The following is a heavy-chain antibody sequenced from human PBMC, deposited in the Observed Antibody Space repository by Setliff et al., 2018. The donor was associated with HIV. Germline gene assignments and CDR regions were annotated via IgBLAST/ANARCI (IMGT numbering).Heavy chain of an antibody. CDR1: GGCIDRSNYY. D-gene: IGHD1-1*01. CDR3: ARPQLGRGGGSHFDI. J-gene: IGHJ4*02. Sequence: PSETLSLTCSVSGGCIDRSNYYWGWIRQSPGKGLEWIGNIHYSGSTYYNPSLKSRVTISVDTCRNQFYLDLRSVTAADTAVYYCARPQLGRGGGSHFDIWGQGNLGTVSS. V-gene: IGHV4-39*01. CDR2: IHYSGST.